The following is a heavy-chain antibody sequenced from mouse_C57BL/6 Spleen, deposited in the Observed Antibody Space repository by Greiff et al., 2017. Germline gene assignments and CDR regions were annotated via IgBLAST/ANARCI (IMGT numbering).Heavy chain of an antibody. Sequence: VQLQQPGAELVKPGASVKLSCKASGYTFTSYWMHWVKQRPGQGLEWIGMIHPNSGSTNYNEKFKSKATLTVDKSSSTAYMQLSSLTSEDSAVYYCARNHYYGSSLYWYFDVWGTGTTVTVSS. CDR3: ARNHYYGSSLYWYFDV. V-gene: IGHV1-64*01. D-gene: IGHD1-1*01. CDR1: GYTFTSYW. CDR2: IHPNSGST. J-gene: IGHJ1*03.